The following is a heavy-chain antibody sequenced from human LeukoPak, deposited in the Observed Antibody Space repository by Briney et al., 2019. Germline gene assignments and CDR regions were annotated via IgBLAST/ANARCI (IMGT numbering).Heavy chain of an antibody. CDR1: GYTFTSYY. J-gene: IGHJ4*02. CDR3: ARGPRYISGRYAESFSIDY. Sequence: ASVKVSCKASGYTFTSYYMHWVRQAPGQAFEWLGWINPDTGGTNYVHNFQGRVTMTRDTSVSAAYMELSSLRSGDTAIYYCARGPRYISGRYAESFSIDYWGQGTLVTVSS. D-gene: IGHD6-19*01. CDR2: INPDTGGT. V-gene: IGHV1-2*02.